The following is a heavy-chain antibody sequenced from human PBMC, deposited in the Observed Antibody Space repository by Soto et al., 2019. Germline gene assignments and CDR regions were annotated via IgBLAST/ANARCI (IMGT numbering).Heavy chain of an antibody. J-gene: IGHJ6*04. CDR1: GGSISSGGYY. Sequence: SETLSLTCTVSGGSISSGGYYWSWIRQHPGKGLEWIGYIYYSGSTYYNPSLKSRVTISVDTSKNQFSLKLSSVTAADTAVYYCARESRGTASFPDVWGKGTTVTVSS. CDR3: ARESRGTASFPDV. CDR2: IYYSGST. D-gene: IGHD1-1*01. V-gene: IGHV4-31*03.